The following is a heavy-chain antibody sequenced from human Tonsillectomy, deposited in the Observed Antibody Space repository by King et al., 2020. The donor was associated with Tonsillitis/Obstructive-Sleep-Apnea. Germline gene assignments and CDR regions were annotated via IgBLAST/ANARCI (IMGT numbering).Heavy chain of an antibody. Sequence: QLQESGPGLVKPSETLSLTCTVSGGSVSSGSYYWSWIRQPPGKGLEWIGYIYYSGSTNYNPSLKSRVTISVDTSKNQLSLKLSSVTAADTAVYYCARGDIVVVPAATVWGQGTLVTVSS. D-gene: IGHD2-2*01. V-gene: IGHV4-61*01. CDR3: ARGDIVVVPAATV. CDR2: IYYSGST. J-gene: IGHJ4*02. CDR1: GGSVSSGSYY.